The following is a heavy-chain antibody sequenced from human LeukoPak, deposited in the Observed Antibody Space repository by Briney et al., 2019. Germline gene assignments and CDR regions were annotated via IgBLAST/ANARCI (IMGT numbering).Heavy chain of an antibody. Sequence: SQTLSLTCTVSGGSISSGSYYWSWIRQPAGKGLKWIGRIYTTGSTYYNPSLKSRVTISVDTSKNQFSLKLSSVTAADTAVYYCARVGGSYFPPYYYYHMDVWGKGTTVTISS. J-gene: IGHJ6*03. V-gene: IGHV4-61*02. CDR1: GGSISSGSYY. CDR2: IYTTGST. D-gene: IGHD1-26*01. CDR3: ARVGGSYFPPYYYYHMDV.